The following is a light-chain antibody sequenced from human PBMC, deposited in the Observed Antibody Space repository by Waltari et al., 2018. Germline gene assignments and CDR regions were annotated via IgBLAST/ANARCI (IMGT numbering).Light chain of an antibody. Sequence: QSALTQPASVSGSTGQSITIPCPGTNSDVGGYNYCTWYQQHPGKAPKLMICDVSNRPSGVSNRFSGSKSGNTASLTISGLQAEDEADYYCSSYTSSSTLGFGTGTKVTVL. CDR3: SSYTSSSTLG. J-gene: IGLJ1*01. V-gene: IGLV2-14*03. CDR2: DVS. CDR1: NSDVGGYNY.